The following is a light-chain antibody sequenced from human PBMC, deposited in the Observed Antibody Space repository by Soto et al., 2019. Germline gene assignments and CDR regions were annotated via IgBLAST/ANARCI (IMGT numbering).Light chain of an antibody. V-gene: IGKV1-5*01. Sequence: DIQMTQSPSTLSASVGDRVTITCRASQSISSWLAWYQQKPGKAPKLLIYDASSLESGVPSRFSGSGSGTEFTPTISSLQPDDFATYYFQKYNSYSYAFGQGTKLEIK. J-gene: IGKJ2*01. CDR1: QSISSW. CDR3: QKYNSYSYA. CDR2: DAS.